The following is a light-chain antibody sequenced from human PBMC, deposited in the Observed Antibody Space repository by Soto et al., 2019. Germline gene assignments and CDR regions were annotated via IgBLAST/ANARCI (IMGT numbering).Light chain of an antibody. CDR1: QSVSSN. CDR3: LQYNNWPQT. J-gene: IGKJ4*02. CDR2: GAS. V-gene: IGKV3-15*01. Sequence: EIVMTQSPATLSVSPGERATLSCRASQSVSSNFAWYQQKPGRAPRLLIYGASTRATGIPARVSGSGSATEFTLTISSLQCEELAVYYCLQYNNWPQTFAEETKVE.